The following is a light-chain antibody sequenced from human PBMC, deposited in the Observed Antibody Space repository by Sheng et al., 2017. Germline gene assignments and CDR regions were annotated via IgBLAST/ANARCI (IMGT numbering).Light chain of an antibody. CDR1: QTLLRRSNNKDC. V-gene: IGKV4-1*01. CDR3: QQYYSSPIT. CDR2: WAS. J-gene: IGKJ5*01. Sequence: IVVTQSPDSLAVSLGERASINCRSSQTLLRRSNNKDCLAWYQQKPGXPPKLLIYWASTRQSGVPDRFSGSGSATDFTLTISNLQAEDVAVYYCQQYYSSPITFGQGTRLEIK.